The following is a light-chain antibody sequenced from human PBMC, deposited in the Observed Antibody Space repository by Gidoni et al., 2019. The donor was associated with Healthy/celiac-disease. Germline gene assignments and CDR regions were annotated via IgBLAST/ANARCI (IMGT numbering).Light chain of an antibody. V-gene: IGKV2-40*01. J-gene: IGKJ1*01. CDR2: TLS. CDR1: QSLLDSEDVNNY. CDR3: KQHVEFPWT. Sequence: DLVMTQTPLSVRVTPGQPASISSSSSQSLLDSEDVNNYLDWYQQKPGQSPQLLIYTLSYRASGVPERFSGSGSGTDFTLTISRVEAEDVGVYYCKQHVEFPWTFGQGTKVEIK.